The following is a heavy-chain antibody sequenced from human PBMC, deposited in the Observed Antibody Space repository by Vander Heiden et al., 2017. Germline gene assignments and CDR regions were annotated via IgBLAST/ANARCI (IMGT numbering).Heavy chain of an antibody. J-gene: IGHJ4*01. CDR3: AKDRKSSGYYSSDY. CDR1: GGTFSSYA. CDR2: IVPSFGTT. V-gene: IGHV1-69*06. Sequence: QVQLVQSGAEMKKPGSSVKVSFKASGGTFSSYAVNWVRQAPGQGLEWMGGIVPSFGTTNYAQQFQGRVTITADKSTSTAYMELSSLRSEDTAVYYCAKDRKSSGYYSSDYWSQGTLVTVS. D-gene: IGHD3-22*01.